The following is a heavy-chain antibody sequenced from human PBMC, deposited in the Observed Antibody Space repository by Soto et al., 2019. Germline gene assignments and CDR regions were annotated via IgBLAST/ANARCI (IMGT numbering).Heavy chain of an antibody. D-gene: IGHD5-12*01. CDR2: IIPILGIA. CDR1: GGTFSSYT. CDR3: AREDGDIVATYAFDI. V-gene: IGHV1-69*08. Sequence: QVQLVQSGAEVKKPGSSVKVSCKASGGTFSSYTISWVRQAPGQGLEWMGRIIPILGIANYAQKFQGRDTITADKSTSTAYMELSSLRSEDTAVYYCAREDGDIVATYAFDIWGQGTMVTVSS. J-gene: IGHJ3*02.